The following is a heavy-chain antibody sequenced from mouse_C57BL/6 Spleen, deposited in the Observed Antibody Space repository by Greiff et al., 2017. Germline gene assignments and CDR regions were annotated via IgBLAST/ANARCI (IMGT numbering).Heavy chain of an antibody. CDR1: GYTFTDYE. CDR2: IDPETGGT. Sequence: LQESGAELVRPGASVTLSCKASGYTFTDYEMHWVKQTPVHGLEWIGAIDPETGGTAYNQKFKGKAILTADKSSSTSYMELRSLTSEDSAVYYCTRGGTTVVANGYAMDDWGQGTSVTVSS. V-gene: IGHV1-15*01. D-gene: IGHD1-1*01. CDR3: TRGGTTVVANGYAMDD. J-gene: IGHJ4*01.